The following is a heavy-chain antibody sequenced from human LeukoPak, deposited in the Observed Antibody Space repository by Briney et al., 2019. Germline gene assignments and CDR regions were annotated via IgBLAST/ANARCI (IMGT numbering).Heavy chain of an antibody. D-gene: IGHD3-9*01. Sequence: GGSLRLSCSTSGFTFSNHFMHWVRQAPGKGLEYVSSIGPNGASTLFADSVKGRFTISRDNSKNALYLQLTSLRLEDTALYYCVKDLTGTWSFDYWGQGTLVTVSS. CDR2: IGPNGAST. CDR1: GFTFSNHF. V-gene: IGHV3-64D*06. J-gene: IGHJ4*02. CDR3: VKDLTGTWSFDY.